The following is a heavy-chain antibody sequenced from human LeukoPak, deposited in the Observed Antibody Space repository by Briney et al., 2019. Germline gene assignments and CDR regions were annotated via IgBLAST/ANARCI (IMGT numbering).Heavy chain of an antibody. V-gene: IGHV3-30*02. CDR3: AKDPGFAYSEDY. CDR1: GFTFSSYS. Sequence: GGSLRLSCAASGFTFSSYSMNWVRQAPGKGLEWVAFIRYDGSNKYYADSVKGRFTISRDNSKNTLYLQMNSLRAEDTAVYYCAKDPGFAYSEDYWGQGTLVTVSS. J-gene: IGHJ4*02. D-gene: IGHD3-3*01. CDR2: IRYDGSNK.